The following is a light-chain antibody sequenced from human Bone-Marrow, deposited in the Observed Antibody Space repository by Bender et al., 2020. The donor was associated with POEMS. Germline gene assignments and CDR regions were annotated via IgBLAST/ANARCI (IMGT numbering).Light chain of an antibody. Sequence: SYVLTQPPSVSVAPGQTASMTCGGHNIGSKSVHWYQQKTGQAPVLVVYDDSGRSSGIPERFSGSNSGNTATLTISRVEAGDEADYFCQVWDSHSDHVIFGGGTKLTVL. CDR1: NIGSKS. V-gene: IGLV3-21*02. J-gene: IGLJ2*01. CDR3: QVWDSHSDHVI. CDR2: DDS.